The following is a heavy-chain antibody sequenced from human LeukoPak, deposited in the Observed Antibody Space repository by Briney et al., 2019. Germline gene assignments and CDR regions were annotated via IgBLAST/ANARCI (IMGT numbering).Heavy chain of an antibody. J-gene: IGHJ5*02. CDR1: GGSFSDYY. V-gene: IGHV4-34*01. CDR3: ARDGGSSGWYIKNWFDP. Sequence: SETLSLTCAVYGGSFSDYYWSWIRQPPGKGLEWIGEINHSGSTNYNPSLKSRLTMSVDTSKNQFSLKLSSVTAADTAVYYCARDGGSSGWYIKNWFDPWGQGTLVTVSS. CDR2: INHSGST. D-gene: IGHD6-19*01.